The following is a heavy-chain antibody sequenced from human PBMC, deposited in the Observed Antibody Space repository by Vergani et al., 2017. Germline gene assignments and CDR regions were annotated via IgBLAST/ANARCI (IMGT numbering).Heavy chain of an antibody. J-gene: IGHJ4*02. CDR2: IWYDGSNK. Sequence: QVQLVESGGGVVQPGRSLRLSCAASGFTFSSYGMHWVRQAPGKGLEWVAVIWYDGSNKYYADSVKGRFTISRDNSKNTLYLQMNSLRAEDTAVYYCAKDRGGTGSPFDYWGQGTLVTVSS. CDR3: AKDRGGTGSPFDY. CDR1: GFTFSSYG. V-gene: IGHV3-33*06. D-gene: IGHD3-10*01.